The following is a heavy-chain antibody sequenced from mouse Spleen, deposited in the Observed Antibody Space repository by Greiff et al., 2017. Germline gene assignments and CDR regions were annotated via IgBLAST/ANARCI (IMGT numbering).Heavy chain of an antibody. V-gene: IGHV3-6*01. Sequence: VQLQQSGPGLVKPSQSLSLTCSVTGYSITSGYYWNWIRQFPGNKLEWMGYISYYGSNNYNPSLKNRISITRDTSKNQFFLKLNSVTTEDTATYYCARDLAFAYWGQGTLVTVSA. CDR3: ARDLAFAY. J-gene: IGHJ3*01. CDR2: ISYYGSN. CDR1: GYSITSGYY.